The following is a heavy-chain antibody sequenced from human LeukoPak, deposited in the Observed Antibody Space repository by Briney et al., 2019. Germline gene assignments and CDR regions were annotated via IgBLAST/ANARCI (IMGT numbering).Heavy chain of an antibody. CDR1: GGSISSYY. V-gene: IGHV4-59*01. CDR2: IYYSGST. J-gene: IGHJ4*02. CDR3: ARGSGRQQLVI. Sequence: SETLSLTCTVSGGSISSYYWSWIRQPTGKGLEWIGYIYYSGSTNYNPSLKSRVTISVDTSKNQFSLKLSSVTAADTAVYYCARGSGRQQLVIWGQGTLVTVSS. D-gene: IGHD6-13*01.